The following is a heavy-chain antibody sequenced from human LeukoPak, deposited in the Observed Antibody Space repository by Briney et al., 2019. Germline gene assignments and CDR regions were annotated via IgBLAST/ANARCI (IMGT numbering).Heavy chain of an antibody. CDR1: DYSNTNGYY. D-gene: IGHD4-11*01. CDR2: IYYSENT. V-gene: IGHV4-38-2*01. Sequence: SETLSLNCAVSDYSNTNGYYWAWIRHSPGKEVEWIGNIYYSENTHYNPSLKSRVTISVDTSKNQFSLMLSSVTAADTAVYYCARRYSNYFFDYWGQGTLVTVSS. J-gene: IGHJ4*02. CDR3: ARRYSNYFFDY.